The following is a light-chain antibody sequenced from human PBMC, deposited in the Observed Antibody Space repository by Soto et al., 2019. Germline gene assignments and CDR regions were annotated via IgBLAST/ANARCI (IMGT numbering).Light chain of an antibody. CDR2: GVS. V-gene: IGKV3-15*01. CDR3: QHYDVWPTVT. J-gene: IGKJ1*01. CDR1: QSVSNR. Sequence: EVVVTQSPATLSVSPGERATLSCRASQSVSNRIAWYQQRPGQAPRLVVYGVSTRATDIPDRFSGSGSGTEFTLNISSLHSEDFAVYYCQHYDVWPTVTFGQGTKVEIK.